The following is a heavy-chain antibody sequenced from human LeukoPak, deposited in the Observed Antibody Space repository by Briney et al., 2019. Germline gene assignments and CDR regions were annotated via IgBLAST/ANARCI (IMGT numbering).Heavy chain of an antibody. D-gene: IGHD1-26*01. CDR3: ARRSSGGVGATVDY. CDR1: GGSISSSSYY. J-gene: IGHJ4*02. Sequence: SETLSLTCTVSGGSISSSSYYWGWIRQPPGKGLEWIGSIYYSGSTYYNPSLKSRVTISVDTSKNHFSLKLSSVTAADTAVYYCARRSSGGVGATVDYWGQGILVTVSS. V-gene: IGHV4-39*02. CDR2: IYYSGST.